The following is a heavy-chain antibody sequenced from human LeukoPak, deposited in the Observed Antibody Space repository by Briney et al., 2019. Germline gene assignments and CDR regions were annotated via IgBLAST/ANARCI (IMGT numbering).Heavy chain of an antibody. D-gene: IGHD3-22*01. Sequence: GGSLRLSCGGSGFTFSSYAMSWVRQAPGKGLEWVSAISGSGSNTHYADSVKGRFTISRDNSKNTLYLQMNSLRAEDTAVYYCAKDRGYDRNYWGQGTLVTVSS. V-gene: IGHV3-23*01. CDR2: ISGSGSNT. CDR3: AKDRGYDRNY. J-gene: IGHJ4*02. CDR1: GFTFSSYA.